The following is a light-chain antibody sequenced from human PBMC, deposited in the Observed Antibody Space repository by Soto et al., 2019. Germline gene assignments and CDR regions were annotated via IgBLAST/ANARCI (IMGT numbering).Light chain of an antibody. J-gene: IGLJ1*01. V-gene: IGLV2-14*01. Sequence: QSVLTRPASVSGSPGQSIAISCTGTFSDVGGYDYVSWYQQHPDKAPKLMIYEVTKRPSGVSNRFSGSKSGNTASLTISGLQPEDEADYYCSSHTSGSTRVFGSGTKVTVL. CDR2: EVT. CDR3: SSHTSGSTRV. CDR1: FSDVGGYDY.